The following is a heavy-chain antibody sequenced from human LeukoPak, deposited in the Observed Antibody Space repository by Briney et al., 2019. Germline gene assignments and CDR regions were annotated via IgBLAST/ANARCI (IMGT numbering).Heavy chain of an antibody. CDR3: ASASGY. CDR1: GDSISSDY. Sequence: SETLSLTCSVSGDSISSDYWSWIRQPAGKGLEWIGRIYTTGSTNYNPSLKSRVTMSVDMSKNQFSLKLSSVTAADTAVYYCASASGYWGQGTLVTVSS. V-gene: IGHV4-4*07. J-gene: IGHJ4*02. CDR2: IYTTGST. D-gene: IGHD6-19*01.